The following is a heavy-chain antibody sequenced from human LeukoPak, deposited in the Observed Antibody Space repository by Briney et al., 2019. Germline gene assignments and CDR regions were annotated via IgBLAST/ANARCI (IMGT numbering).Heavy chain of an antibody. Sequence: SVKVSCKASGFTFTSSAMQWARQARGQRLEWIGWIVVGSGNTNYAQKFQERVTITRDMSTSTAYMELSSLRSEDTAVYYCAADLFHPQYYYYGSGSSIWGQGTLVTVSS. J-gene: IGHJ4*02. V-gene: IGHV1-58*02. CDR2: IVVGSGNT. CDR3: AADLFHPQYYYYGSGSSI. D-gene: IGHD3-10*01. CDR1: GFTFTSSA.